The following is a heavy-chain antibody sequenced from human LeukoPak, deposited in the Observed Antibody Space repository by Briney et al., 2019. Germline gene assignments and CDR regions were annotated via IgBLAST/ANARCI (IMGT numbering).Heavy chain of an antibody. CDR3: AKDAGFEYCSGGTCYTGDY. D-gene: IGHD2-15*01. Sequence: QAGGSLRLSCAASGFTFSSYAMTWVRQAPGKGLEWVSGISGNAAGTYYADSVQGRFTISRDNSKNTVYLQMNSLRAEDTAVYYCAKDAGFEYCSGGTCYTGDYWGQGTLVTVSS. CDR1: GFTFSSYA. CDR2: ISGNAAGT. J-gene: IGHJ4*02. V-gene: IGHV3-23*01.